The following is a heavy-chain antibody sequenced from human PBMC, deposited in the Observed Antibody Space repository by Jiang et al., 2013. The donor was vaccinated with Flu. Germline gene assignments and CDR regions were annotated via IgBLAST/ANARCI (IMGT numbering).Heavy chain of an antibody. CDR3: ARDSANDYGGNVAWYFDL. V-gene: IGHV1-69*04. CDR1: GGTFSSYA. J-gene: IGHJ2*01. Sequence: SGAEVKKPGSSVKVSCKASGGTFSSYAISWVRQAPGQGLEWMGRIIPILGIANYAQKFQGRVTITADKSTSTAYMELSSLRSEDTAVYYCARDSANDYGGNVAWYFDLWGRGTLVTVSS. D-gene: IGHD4-23*01. CDR2: IIPILGIA.